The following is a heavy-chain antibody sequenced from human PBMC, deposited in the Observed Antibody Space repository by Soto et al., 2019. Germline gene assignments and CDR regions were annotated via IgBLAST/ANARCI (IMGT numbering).Heavy chain of an antibody. Sequence: KPSDTLSLTCAVYGGSFSGYYWSWIRQPPGKGLEWIGEINHSGSTNYNPSLKSRVTISVDTSKNQFSLKLSSVTAADTAVYYCARRPTYGMDVWGQGTTVTVSS. CDR3: ARRPTYGMDV. CDR1: GGSFSGYY. V-gene: IGHV4-34*01. J-gene: IGHJ6*02. D-gene: IGHD2-21*01. CDR2: INHSGST.